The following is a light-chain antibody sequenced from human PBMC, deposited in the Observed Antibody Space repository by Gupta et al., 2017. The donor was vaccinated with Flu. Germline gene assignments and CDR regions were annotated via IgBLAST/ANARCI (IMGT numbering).Light chain of an antibody. J-gene: IGKJ1*01. CDR3: QQYNTYSRT. V-gene: IGKV1-5*03. CDR1: QSISSW. CDR2: KAS. Sequence: DXQXXQSXXXXSASXGDRVTITCRASQSISSWLAWYQQKPGKAPKLLIYKASTLESGVPSRFSGSGSGTEFTLTISSLQPDDFATYYCQQYNTYSRTFGQGTKVEIK.